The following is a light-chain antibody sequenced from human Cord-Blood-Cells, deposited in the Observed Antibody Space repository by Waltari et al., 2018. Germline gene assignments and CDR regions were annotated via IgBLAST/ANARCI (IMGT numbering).Light chain of an antibody. J-gene: IGKJ2*01. V-gene: IGKV4-1*01. CDR2: WAS. CDR3: QQYYSTPYT. Sequence: IVMTQSPDSLAVSRGERATINCKSSQSVLYSSNNKNYLAWYQQKPGQPPKLLIYWASTRESGVPDRFSGSGSGTDFTLTINSLQAEDVAVYYCQQYYSTPYTFGQGTKLEIK. CDR1: QSVLYSSNNKNY.